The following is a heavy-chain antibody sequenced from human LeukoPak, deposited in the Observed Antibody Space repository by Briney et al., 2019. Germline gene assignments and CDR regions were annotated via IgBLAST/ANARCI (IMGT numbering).Heavy chain of an antibody. CDR2: ISNAGSNK. D-gene: IGHD1-26*01. CDR1: GFTFSSYG. V-gene: IGHV3-30*03. J-gene: IGHJ4*02. CDR3: ARGAIVGANFDY. Sequence: PGRSLRLSCAASGFTFSSYGMHWVRQAPGKGLEWVAVISNAGSNKHYADSVKGRFTISRGNAKNTLYLQMNSLRAEDTAVYYCARGAIVGANFDYWGQGTLVTVSS.